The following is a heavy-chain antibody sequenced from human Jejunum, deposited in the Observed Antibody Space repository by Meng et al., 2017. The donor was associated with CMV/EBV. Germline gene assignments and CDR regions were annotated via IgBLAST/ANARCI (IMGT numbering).Heavy chain of an antibody. CDR1: GFTFSEYS. J-gene: IGHJ4*02. D-gene: IGHD7-27*01. CDR3: ARNWGPMDY. Sequence: SGVASGFTFSEYSMSWIRRAPEKGLGWVSYISSPVGTLYYAGSVKGRFTVSRDNAKTSVYLQMTSLRAEDAAVYYCARNWGPMDYWGQGTLVTVSS. CDR2: ISSPVGTL. V-gene: IGHV3-11*01.